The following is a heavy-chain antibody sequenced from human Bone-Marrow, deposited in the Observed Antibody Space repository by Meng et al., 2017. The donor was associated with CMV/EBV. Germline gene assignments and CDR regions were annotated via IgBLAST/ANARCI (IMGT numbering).Heavy chain of an antibody. V-gene: IGHV4-59*01. D-gene: IGHD2-2*01. CDR3: ARQGSYCSSTSCFDH. CDR2: IYYSGST. J-gene: IGHJ5*02. Sequence: SETLSLTCTVSGGSISSYYWSWIRQPPGKGLEWIGYIYYSGSTNYNPSLKSRVTISVDTSKNQFSLKLSSVTAADTAVYYCARQGSYCSSTSCFDHWGQGTLVTVSS. CDR1: GGSISSYY.